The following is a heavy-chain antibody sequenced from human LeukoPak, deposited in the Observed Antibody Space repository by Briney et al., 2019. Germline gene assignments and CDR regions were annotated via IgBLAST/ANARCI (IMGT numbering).Heavy chain of an antibody. Sequence: GRSLRLSCAASGFTFSSYAMHWVRQAPGKGLEYVSAISSNGGSTYYANSVKGRFTISRDNSKNTLYLQMGSLRAEDMAVYYCARGAHRDYYDSSGYYSAVDYWGQGTLVTVSS. CDR1: GFTFSSYA. CDR2: ISSNGGST. V-gene: IGHV3-64*01. J-gene: IGHJ4*02. CDR3: ARGAHRDYYDSSGYYSAVDY. D-gene: IGHD3-22*01.